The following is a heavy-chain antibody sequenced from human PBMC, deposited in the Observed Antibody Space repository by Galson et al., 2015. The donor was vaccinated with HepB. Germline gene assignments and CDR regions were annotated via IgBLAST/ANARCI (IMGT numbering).Heavy chain of an antibody. J-gene: IGHJ4*02. CDR1: RQSFRNYW. D-gene: IGHD1-26*01. Sequence: QSGAEVKKPGESLNISCKGSRQSFRNYWIGWVRQMPGKGLEWMGMIYPADSDTRYSPSFQGHVTISADNSLSTAYLQWSSLKVSDTAVYYCARGTYSRGSLGFYFDYWGQGSLVTVSS. CDR2: IYPADSDT. V-gene: IGHV5-51*01. CDR3: ARGTYSRGSLGFYFDY.